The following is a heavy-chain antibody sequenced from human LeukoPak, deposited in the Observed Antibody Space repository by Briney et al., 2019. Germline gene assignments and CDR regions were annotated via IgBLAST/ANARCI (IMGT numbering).Heavy chain of an antibody. CDR2: INWNGGST. J-gene: IGHJ6*03. V-gene: IGHV3-20*04. Sequence: GGSLRLSCAASGFTFSRYSMNWVRQAPGKGLEWVSGINWNGGSTVYADSVKGRFTISRDNAKNSLYLQMNSLRAEDTALYYCARAQYYYDSSGYFPPPYYYYYYMDVWGKGTTVTISS. CDR1: GFTFSRYS. D-gene: IGHD3-22*01. CDR3: ARAQYYYDSSGYFPPPYYYYYYMDV.